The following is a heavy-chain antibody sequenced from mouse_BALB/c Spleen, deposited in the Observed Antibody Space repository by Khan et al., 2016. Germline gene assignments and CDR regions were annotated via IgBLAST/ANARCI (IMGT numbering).Heavy chain of an antibody. CDR1: GYTFTDYS. J-gene: IGHJ3*01. Sequence: QIQLVQSGPELKKPGETVKISCKASGYTFTDYSMHWVKQAPGKGLKWMGWINTETGEPTYADDFKGRFAFSLETSASTAYLQINNLKNEDTATYFCACRGLRRAWFAYWGQGTLVTVSA. CDR3: ACRGLRRAWFAY. V-gene: IGHV9-2-1*01. D-gene: IGHD2-2*01. CDR2: INTETGEP.